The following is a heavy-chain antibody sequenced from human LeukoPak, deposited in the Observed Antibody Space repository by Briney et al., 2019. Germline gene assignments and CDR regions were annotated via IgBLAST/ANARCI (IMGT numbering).Heavy chain of an antibody. CDR3: ARAQGYSSGWYDY. CDR1: GFTVSSNY. CDR2: IYSGGGT. V-gene: IGHV3-53*01. Sequence: GGSLRLSCAASGFTVSSNYMNWVRQAPGKGLEWVSVIYSGGGTNYGDFVKGRFTISRDNSKNTLYLQMNSLRAEDTAVYYCARAQGYSSGWYDYWGQGTLVTVSS. D-gene: IGHD6-19*01. J-gene: IGHJ4*02.